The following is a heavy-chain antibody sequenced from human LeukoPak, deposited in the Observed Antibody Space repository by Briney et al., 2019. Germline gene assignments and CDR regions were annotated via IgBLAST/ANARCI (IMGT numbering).Heavy chain of an antibody. Sequence: GGSLRLSCAASGFTFSSYEMNWVRQAPGKGLEWVSFITSSGTSIFYADSVKGRFTIYRDNAKNSLYLQMNSLRAEDTAVYYCARSTTTSLFDYWGQGTLVSVPS. CDR2: ITSSGTSI. D-gene: IGHD1-1*01. CDR3: ARSTTTSLFDY. J-gene: IGHJ4*02. CDR1: GFTFSSYE. V-gene: IGHV3-48*03.